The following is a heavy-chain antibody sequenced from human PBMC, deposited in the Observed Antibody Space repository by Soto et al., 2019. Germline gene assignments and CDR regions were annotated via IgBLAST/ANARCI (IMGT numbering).Heavy chain of an antibody. Sequence: GESLKISCKGSGYSFTSYWIGWVRQMPGKGLEWMGIIYPGDSDTRYSPSFQGQVTISADKSISTAYLQWSSLKASDTAMYYCARHVRRGYRGYGWAYYYYYMDVWGKGTTVTVSS. D-gene: IGHD5-12*01. CDR1: GYSFTSYW. CDR2: IYPGDSDT. CDR3: ARHVRRGYRGYGWAYYYYYMDV. V-gene: IGHV5-51*01. J-gene: IGHJ6*03.